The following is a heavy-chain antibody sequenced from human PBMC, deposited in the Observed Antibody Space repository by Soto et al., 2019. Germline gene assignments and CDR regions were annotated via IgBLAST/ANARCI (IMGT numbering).Heavy chain of an antibody. J-gene: IGHJ6*02. Sequence: NPSETLSLTCAVYGGSFSGYYWSWIRQPPGKGLEWIGEINHSGSTNYNPSLKSRVTISVDTSKNQFSLKLSSVTAADTAVYYCARAFGVVRKHYYYRMDVWGQGNTVSVSS. CDR1: GGSFSGYY. CDR3: ARAFGVVRKHYYYRMDV. CDR2: INHSGST. V-gene: IGHV4-34*01. D-gene: IGHD3-3*01.